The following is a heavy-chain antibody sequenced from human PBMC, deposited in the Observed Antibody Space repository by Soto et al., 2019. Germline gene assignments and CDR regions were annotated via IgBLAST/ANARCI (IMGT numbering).Heavy chain of an antibody. D-gene: IGHD6-6*01. V-gene: IGHV4-31*03. CDR2: IYYSGST. CDR3: ARLTLSSSSAESYDY. Sequence: SETLSLTCTVSGGSISSGGYYWSWIRQHPGKGLEWIGYIYYSGSTYYNPSLKSRVTISVDTSKNQFSLKLSSVTAADTAVYYCARLTLSSSSAESYDYWVQATLVTVFS. CDR1: GGSISSGGYY. J-gene: IGHJ4*02.